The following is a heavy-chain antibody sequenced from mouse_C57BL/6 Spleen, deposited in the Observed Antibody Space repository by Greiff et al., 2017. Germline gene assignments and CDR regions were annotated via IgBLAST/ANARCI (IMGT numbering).Heavy chain of an antibody. CDR2: IHPKSGST. Sequence: VQLQQPGAELVKPGASVKLSCKASGYTFTSYWMHWVKQRPGQGLEWIGMIHPKSGSTNYNEKFKSKATLTVDKSSSTAYMQLSSRTSEDSAVYYCAREVLYGSSSWFAYWGQGTLVTVSA. CDR1: GYTFTSYW. V-gene: IGHV1-64*01. D-gene: IGHD1-1*01. J-gene: IGHJ3*01. CDR3: AREVLYGSSSWFAY.